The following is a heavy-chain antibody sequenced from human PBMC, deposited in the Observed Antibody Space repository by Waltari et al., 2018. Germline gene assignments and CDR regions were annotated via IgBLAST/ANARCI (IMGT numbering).Heavy chain of an antibody. D-gene: IGHD3-10*01. CDR3: AKHLTLVRGIGPYFDY. V-gene: IGHV3-23*01. J-gene: IGHJ4*02. CDR2: ISGSGDNT. CDR1: GFTFSNYA. Sequence: EVQLLESGGGLVQPGGSLRLFCAASGFTFSNYAMSLVRQAPGKGLECVSAISGSGDNTFYVDSVKGRFTISRDNSKNTLYLQMNSLRAEDTAVYYCAKHLTLVRGIGPYFDYWGQGTLVTVSS.